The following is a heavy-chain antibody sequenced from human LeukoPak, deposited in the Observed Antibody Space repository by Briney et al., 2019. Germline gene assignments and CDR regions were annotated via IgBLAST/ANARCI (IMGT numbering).Heavy chain of an antibody. J-gene: IGHJ4*02. V-gene: IGHV3-30*04. D-gene: IGHD3-10*01. CDR2: ISYDGSNK. CDR3: ARERGGFDY. Sequence: GRSLRLSCAASGFTFSSYAMHWVRQAPGKGLEWVAVISYDGSNKYYADSVKGRFTISRDNSKNTLYLQMNSLRAEDTAVYYCARERGGFDYWGQGTLVTVSS. CDR1: GFTFSSYA.